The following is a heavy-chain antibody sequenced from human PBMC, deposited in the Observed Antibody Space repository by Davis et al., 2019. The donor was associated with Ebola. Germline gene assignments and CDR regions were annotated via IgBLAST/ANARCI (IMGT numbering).Heavy chain of an antibody. J-gene: IGHJ5*02. CDR1: GFTFSSYW. CDR3: ARDGPAARGFDH. Sequence: GESLKISCAASGFTFSSYWMHWVRQAPGKGLVWVSRTNSDGSTSIYADSVKGRCTVSRDNAKNTVYLQMNSLRAEDTAVYYCARDGPAARGFDHWGRGTLVTVSS. V-gene: IGHV3-74*01. D-gene: IGHD2-2*01. CDR2: TNSDGSTS.